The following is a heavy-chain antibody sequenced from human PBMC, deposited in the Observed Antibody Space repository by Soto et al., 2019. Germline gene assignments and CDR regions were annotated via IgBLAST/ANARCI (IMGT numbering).Heavy chain of an antibody. D-gene: IGHD6-6*01. CDR3: ATYSSSSWVVY. CDR2: ISSNGGST. J-gene: IGHJ4*02. V-gene: IGHV3-64*01. CDR1: GFTFSSYA. Sequence: EVQLVESGGGLVQPGGSLRLSCAASGFTFSSYAMHWVRQAPGKGPEYVSAISSNGGSTYYANSVKGRFTISRDNSKNTLYLQMGSLRAEDMAVYYCATYSSSSWVVYWGQGTLVTVSS.